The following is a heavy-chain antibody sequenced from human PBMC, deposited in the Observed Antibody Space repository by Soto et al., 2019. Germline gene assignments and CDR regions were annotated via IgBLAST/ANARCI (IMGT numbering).Heavy chain of an antibody. J-gene: IGHJ4*02. CDR3: ARGAGYSSGWYDY. V-gene: IGHV3-53*04. CDR2: IYSGGTT. CDR1: GFTVSSNF. Sequence: EVQPVESGGGLVQPGGSLRLSCAASGFTVSSNFMSWVRQAPGKGLEWVSVIYSGGTTYYADSVKGRFTISRHNSKNTLYLQMNSLRAEDTAVYYCARGAGYSSGWYDYWGQGTLVTVSS. D-gene: IGHD6-19*01.